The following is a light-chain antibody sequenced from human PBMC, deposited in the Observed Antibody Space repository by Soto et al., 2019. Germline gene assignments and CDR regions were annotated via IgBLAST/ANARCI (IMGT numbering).Light chain of an antibody. CDR1: SSDVGGYNY. CDR3: SSYTSAGTPVV. CDR2: EVS. Sequence: QSVLTQPASVSGSPGQSITISCTGTSSDVGGYNYVSWYQQHPGKAPKLMIYEVSNRPSGVSNRFSGSKSGNTASLTISGLRAEDEADYYCSSYTSAGTPVVFGGGTKLTVL. J-gene: IGLJ2*01. V-gene: IGLV2-14*01.